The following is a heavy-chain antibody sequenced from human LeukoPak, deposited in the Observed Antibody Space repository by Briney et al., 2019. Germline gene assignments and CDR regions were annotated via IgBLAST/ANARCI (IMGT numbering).Heavy chain of an antibody. V-gene: IGHV4-4*07. Sequence: SETLSLTCTVSGGSISNYYWSWIRQPAGKGLEWIGRIYTSGSTNYNPSLMSRVTMSVDTSKNQFSLKLSSVTAADTAVYYCARDLMVRGVITFYNWFDPWGQGTLVTVSS. CDR1: GGSISNYY. D-gene: IGHD3-10*01. CDR2: IYTSGST. CDR3: ARDLMVRGVITFYNWFDP. J-gene: IGHJ5*02.